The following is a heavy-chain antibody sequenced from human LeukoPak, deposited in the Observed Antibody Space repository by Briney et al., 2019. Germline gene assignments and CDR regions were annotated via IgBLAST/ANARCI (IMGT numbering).Heavy chain of an antibody. J-gene: IGHJ4*02. V-gene: IGHV3-33*01. Sequence: GRSLRLSCAASGFTFSSYGMHWVRQAPGKGLEWMAVIWYDGSNKYYADSVKGRFTISRDNSKNTLYLQMNSLRAEDTAVYYCARGTGGYSYGFDYWGQGTLVTVSS. CDR1: GFTFSSYG. CDR2: IWYDGSNK. D-gene: IGHD5-18*01. CDR3: ARGTGGYSYGFDY.